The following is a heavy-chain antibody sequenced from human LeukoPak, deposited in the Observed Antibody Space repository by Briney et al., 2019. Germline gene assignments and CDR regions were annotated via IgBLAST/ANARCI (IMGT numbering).Heavy chain of an antibody. CDR2: IYYSGST. CDR1: GGSISSYY. Sequence: PETLSLTCTVSGGSISSYYWSWIRQPPGKGLEWIGYIYYSGSTNYNPSLKSRVTISVDTSKNQFSLKLSSVTAADTAVYYCARGLRGSGYDYWGQGTLVTVSS. J-gene: IGHJ4*02. D-gene: IGHD3-10*01. V-gene: IGHV4-59*01. CDR3: ARGLRGSGYDY.